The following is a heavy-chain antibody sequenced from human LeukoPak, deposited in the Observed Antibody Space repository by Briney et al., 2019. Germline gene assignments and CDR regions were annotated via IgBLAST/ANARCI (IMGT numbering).Heavy chain of an antibody. CDR1: GFTFSSYE. CDR2: ISSSGDTI. CDR3: ARDGANYYGSGSYSAYFDY. V-gene: IGHV3-48*03. J-gene: IGHJ4*02. Sequence: PGGSLRLSCAASGFTFSSYEMNWVRQAPGKGLEWVSYISSSGDTIFYADSVEGRFTISRDNAKNSLYLQMNSLRAEDTAVYYCARDGANYYGSGSYSAYFDYWGQGTLVTVSS. D-gene: IGHD3-10*01.